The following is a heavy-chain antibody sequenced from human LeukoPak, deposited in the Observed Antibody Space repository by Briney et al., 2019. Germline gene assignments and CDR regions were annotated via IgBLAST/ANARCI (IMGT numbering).Heavy chain of an antibody. CDR2: IYYSGST. J-gene: IGHJ5*02. Sequence: PSETLSLTCTVSGGFISSYYWSWIRQPPGKGLEWIGYIYYSGSTNYNPSPKSRVTISVDTSKNQFSLKLSSVTAADTAAYYCAGLDSSSWFGWFDPWGQGTLVTVSS. D-gene: IGHD6-13*01. V-gene: IGHV4-59*01. CDR3: AGLDSSSWFGWFDP. CDR1: GGFISSYY.